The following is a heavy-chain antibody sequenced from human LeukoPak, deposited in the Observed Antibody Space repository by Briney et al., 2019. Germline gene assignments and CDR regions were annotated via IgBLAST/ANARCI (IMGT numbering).Heavy chain of an antibody. CDR3: ASSPNWNYARGAFDI. Sequence: SEPLSLTCTVSGGSISSYYWSWIRQPAGKGLEWIGRTYTSGSTNYNPSLKSRVTMSVDTSKNQFSLKLSSVTAADTAVYYCASSPNWNYARGAFDIWGQGTMVTVSS. J-gene: IGHJ3*02. V-gene: IGHV4-4*07. CDR2: TYTSGST. CDR1: GGSISSYY. D-gene: IGHD1-7*01.